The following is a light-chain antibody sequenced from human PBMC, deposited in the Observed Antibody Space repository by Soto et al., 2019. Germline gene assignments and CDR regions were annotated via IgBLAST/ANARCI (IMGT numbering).Light chain of an antibody. CDR2: DAS. J-gene: IGKJ4*01. Sequence: EVVLTQSPSAVSFSPGERAPLSCTARQNVRTFLDWYQQKPGQAPRLLVYDASARAAGVPARFSGSGSGTDFTLTISSLEPEDVAIYYCQQRSNWPLTFGGGTKVDIK. CDR3: QQRSNWPLT. V-gene: IGKV3-11*01. CDR1: QNVRTF.